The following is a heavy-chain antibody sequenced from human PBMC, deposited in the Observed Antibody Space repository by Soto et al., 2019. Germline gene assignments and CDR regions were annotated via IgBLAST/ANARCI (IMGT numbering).Heavy chain of an antibody. CDR3: ATIQRNRHGYPFDC. CDR1: GFTFGDYA. V-gene: IGHV3-49*03. Sequence: GGSLRLSCTGSGFTFGDYAMSWFRQTPGKGLECVGFIRSERYGGTPDYAASVKGRFTISRDDSKSVAYLQMNSLNSEDTGVYYCATIQRNRHGYPFDCWGQGTLVTVS. D-gene: IGHD5-18*01. J-gene: IGHJ4*02. CDR2: IRSERYGGTP.